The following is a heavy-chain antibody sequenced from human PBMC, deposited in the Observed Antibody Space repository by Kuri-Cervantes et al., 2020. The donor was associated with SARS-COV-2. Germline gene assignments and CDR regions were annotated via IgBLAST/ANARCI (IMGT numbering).Heavy chain of an antibody. Sequence: GGSLRLSCAASGFTFRSYAMSWVRQAPGKGPEWVSVIYSGGSSTYYADSVKGRFTISRDNSKNTLYLQMNSLRAEDTAVYYCAKDREVHDYGGSFDYWGQGTLVTVSS. J-gene: IGHJ4*02. D-gene: IGHD4-17*01. CDR3: AKDREVHDYGGSFDY. CDR1: GFTFRSYA. CDR2: IYSGGSST. V-gene: IGHV3-23*03.